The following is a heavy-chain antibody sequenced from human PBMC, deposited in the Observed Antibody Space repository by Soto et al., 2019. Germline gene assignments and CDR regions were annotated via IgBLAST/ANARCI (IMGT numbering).Heavy chain of an antibody. V-gene: IGHV3-15*07. Sequence: GGSLRLSCAASGFTFTSAWMNWVRQAPGKGLEWVGRIKSKTDGGKIDYAVPVKGRFTISRDDSENTLYLQMNSLTTDDTALYYCTTDQLSRRAFDVWGQGTMVTVSS. CDR3: TTDQLSRRAFDV. D-gene: IGHD3-16*02. CDR1: GFTFTSAW. CDR2: IKSKTDGGKI. J-gene: IGHJ3*01.